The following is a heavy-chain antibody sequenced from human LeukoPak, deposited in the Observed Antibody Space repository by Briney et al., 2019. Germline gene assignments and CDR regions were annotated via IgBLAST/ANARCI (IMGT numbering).Heavy chain of an antibody. V-gene: IGHV4-34*01. CDR1: GGSFSGYY. Sequence: SETLSLTCAVYGGSFSGYYWSWIRQPPGKGLEWIGEINHSGSTNYNPSLKSRVTISVDTSKNQFSLKLSSVTAADTAVYYCARGAAVGSDFDYWGQGTLVTVSS. D-gene: IGHD6-13*01. CDR3: ARGAAVGSDFDY. CDR2: INHSGST. J-gene: IGHJ4*02.